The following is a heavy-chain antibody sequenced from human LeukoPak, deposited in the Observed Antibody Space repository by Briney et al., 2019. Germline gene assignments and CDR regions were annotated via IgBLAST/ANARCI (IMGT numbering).Heavy chain of an antibody. CDR3: ANVRVLRGVIIGVFDY. D-gene: IGHD3-10*01. J-gene: IGHJ4*02. CDR1: GFAFNTYA. CDR2: INGRGGDK. Sequence: GGSLRLSCAASGFAFNTYAMSWVRQAPGMGLEWVSDINGRGGDKYYAGSVEGRFTISRDNSKNMVYLQMSSLRAEDTAIYYCANVRVLRGVIIGVFDYWGQGTLVTVSS. V-gene: IGHV3-23*01.